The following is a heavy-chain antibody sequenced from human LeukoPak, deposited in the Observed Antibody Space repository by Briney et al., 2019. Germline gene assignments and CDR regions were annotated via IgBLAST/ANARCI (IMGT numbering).Heavy chain of an antibody. D-gene: IGHD3-10*01. Sequence: GASVKVSCKASGYTFTGSYLHWVRQAPGQGLEWMGWLNPNSGDTKDALKFQGRVTMTRDTSINTAYMELSRLTSDDTAVYYCARGTTNLWFGEGGNALDIWGQGTMVTVSS. CDR1: GYTFTGSY. CDR2: LNPNSGDT. CDR3: ARGTTNLWFGEGGNALDI. J-gene: IGHJ3*02. V-gene: IGHV1-2*02.